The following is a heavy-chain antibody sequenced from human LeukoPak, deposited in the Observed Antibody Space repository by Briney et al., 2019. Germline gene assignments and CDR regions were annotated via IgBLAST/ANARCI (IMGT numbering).Heavy chain of an antibody. CDR3: ARDLYTYDILTGYYSYWYFDL. J-gene: IGHJ2*01. Sequence: PSETLSLTCTVSGGSVSSGSYYWSWIRQPPGKGLEWIGYIYYSGSTNYNPSLKSRVTISVDTSKNQFSLKLSSVTTAGTAVYYCARDLYTYDILTGYYSYWYFDLWGRGTLVTVSS. D-gene: IGHD3-9*01. CDR2: IYYSGST. CDR1: GGSVSSGSYY. V-gene: IGHV4-61*01.